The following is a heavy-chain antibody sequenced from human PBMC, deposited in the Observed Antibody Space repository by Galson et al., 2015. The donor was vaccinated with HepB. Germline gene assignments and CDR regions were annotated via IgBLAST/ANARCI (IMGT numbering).Heavy chain of an antibody. Sequence: SLRLSCAASGFTVSSNYMSWVRQAPGKGLEWVSVIYSDARTYYADSVKGRFTISRDNSKNTLYLQMNSLRAEDTAVYYCARDTEFLYGMDVWGQGTMVTVSS. CDR3: ARDTEFLYGMDV. CDR1: GFTVSSNY. D-gene: IGHD3-10*01. CDR2: IYSDART. J-gene: IGHJ6*02. V-gene: IGHV3-66*01.